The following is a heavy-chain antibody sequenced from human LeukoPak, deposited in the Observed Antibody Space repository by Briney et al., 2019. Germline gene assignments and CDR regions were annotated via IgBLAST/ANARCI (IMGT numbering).Heavy chain of an antibody. CDR2: ISSSGGLI. V-gene: IGHV3-48*03. Sequence: GGSLRLSCAASGFIFSSYEMNWVRQAPGKGLEWVSSISSSGGLIYYADSVQGRSTISRDNAKNSLYLQMNSLRAEDTAVYYCARAFMISPDYWGQGTLVTVSS. J-gene: IGHJ4*02. CDR1: GFIFSSYE. CDR3: ARAFMISPDY. D-gene: IGHD3-16*01.